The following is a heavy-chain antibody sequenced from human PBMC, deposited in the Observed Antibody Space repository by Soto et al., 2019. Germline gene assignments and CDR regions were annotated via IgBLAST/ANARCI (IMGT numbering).Heavy chain of an antibody. CDR1: GFTFSDQY. CDR3: ARSLTGTDDY. V-gene: IGHV3-11*06. J-gene: IGHJ4*02. Sequence: GGSLRLSCAASGFTFSDQYMGWIRQAPGKGLEWISYVNSDGSVTNYADSVKGRFTISRDNAENTLYLQMSSLRAEDTAVYYCARSLTGTDDYWSQGTLVTVSS. D-gene: IGHD1-7*01. CDR2: VNSDGSVT.